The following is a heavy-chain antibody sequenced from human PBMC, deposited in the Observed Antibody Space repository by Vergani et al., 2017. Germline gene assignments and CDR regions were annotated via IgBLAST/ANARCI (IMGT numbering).Heavy chain of an antibody. CDR1: GYTFTSYG. CDR2: INPNSGGT. D-gene: IGHD6-13*01. J-gene: IGHJ4*02. V-gene: IGHV1-2*02. CDR3: ARDGPYSSSWYVANFDY. Sequence: VQLVQSGAEVKKPGASVKVSCKASGYTFTSYGISWVRQAPGQGLEWMGWINPNSGGTNYAQKFQGRVTMTRDTSISTAYMELSRLRSDDTAVYYCARDGPYSSSWYVANFDYWGQGTLVTVSS.